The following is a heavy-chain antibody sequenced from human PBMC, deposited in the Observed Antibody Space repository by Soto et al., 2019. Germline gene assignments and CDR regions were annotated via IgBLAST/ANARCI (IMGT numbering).Heavy chain of an antibody. Sequence: QVQLQESGPGLVKPSQTLSLTCTVSGGSISSGGYYWSWIRQHPGKGLEWIGYIYYSGSTYYNPSLKSRVTISVDTSKNQFSLKLSSVTAADTAVYYCARVRLKTTVTMRCAFDIWGQGTMVTVSS. J-gene: IGHJ3*02. CDR3: ARVRLKTTVTMRCAFDI. V-gene: IGHV4-31*03. D-gene: IGHD4-17*01. CDR1: GGSISSGGYY. CDR2: IYYSGST.